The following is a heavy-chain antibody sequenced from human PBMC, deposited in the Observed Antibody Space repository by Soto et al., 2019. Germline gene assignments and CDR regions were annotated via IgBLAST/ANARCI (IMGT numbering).Heavy chain of an antibody. V-gene: IGHV2-5*02. J-gene: IGHJ4*02. CDR3: AHRGRYSSSCYPLFFEH. CDR2: IYWDDDK. Sequence: QITLKESGPALVKPTQTLTLTCTFSGFSLSTSGVGVGWIRQPPGKALEWLALIYWDDDKRYSPSLKSRLTITKDTSKNQVVLTMTNMDPVDTATYYCAHRGRYSSSCYPLFFEHWGQGTLVTVSP. CDR1: GFSLSTSGVG. D-gene: IGHD6-13*01.